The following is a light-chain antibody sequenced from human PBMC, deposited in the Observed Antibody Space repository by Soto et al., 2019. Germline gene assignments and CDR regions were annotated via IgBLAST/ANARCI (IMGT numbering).Light chain of an antibody. CDR3: QQTFSTPIT. CDR2: AAS. Sequence: DIQMTQSPSSLSASVGDRVTITCRASQTVRTYLHWYQQKPGKAPTLLVYAASTLESAVPPRFSGAGSETDFTLTISGLQPEDFATYYCQQTFSTPITVGQGTRLEIK. J-gene: IGKJ5*01. V-gene: IGKV1-39*01. CDR1: QTVRTY.